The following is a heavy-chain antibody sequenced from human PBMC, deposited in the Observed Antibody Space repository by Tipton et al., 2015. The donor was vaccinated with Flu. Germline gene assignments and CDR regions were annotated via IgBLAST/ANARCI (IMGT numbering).Heavy chain of an antibody. CDR2: LNTGNGNT. J-gene: IGHJ3*02. CDR3: ALGRDPARKAFDI. CDR1: GNSFNIRPYT. D-gene: IGHD7-27*01. V-gene: IGHV1-3*03. Sequence: QLVQSGAEVKKPGASVKVSCKASGNSFNIRPYTRHWVRQAPGQRLEWMGWLNTGNGNTKYSPEFQGRVTVTRDTSASTAYMGLSSLRYEDAAVYVCALGRDPARKAFDIWGQGTLVTISS.